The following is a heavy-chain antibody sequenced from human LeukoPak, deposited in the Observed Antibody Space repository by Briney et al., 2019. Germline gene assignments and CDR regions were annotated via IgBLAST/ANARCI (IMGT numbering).Heavy chain of an antibody. J-gene: IGHJ4*02. Sequence: GGSLRLSCAASGFTFSNYAMTWVRQAPGKGLEWVSGISGSGSSTYYADSVKGRFTLSRDYPKNTLYLQMNSLRAEDTAVYYCAKAGYSGYDADFDYWGQGTLVTVSS. CDR1: GFTFSNYA. CDR3: AKAGYSGYDADFDY. CDR2: ISGSGSST. D-gene: IGHD5-12*01. V-gene: IGHV3-23*01.